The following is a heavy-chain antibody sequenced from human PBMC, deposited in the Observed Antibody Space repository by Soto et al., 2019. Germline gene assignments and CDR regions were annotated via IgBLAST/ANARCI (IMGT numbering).Heavy chain of an antibody. V-gene: IGHV3-23*01. CDR1: GFTFSSYA. D-gene: IGHD3-3*01. J-gene: IGHJ6*02. CDR2: ISGSGGST. Sequence: GGSLRLSCAASGFTFSSYAMSWVRQAPGKGLEWVSAISGSGGSTYYADSVKGRFTISRDNSKNTLYLQMNSLRAEDTAVYYCAKSGIYDFWSGTRDYYYYGMDVWGQGTTVTVSS. CDR3: AKSGIYDFWSGTRDYYYYGMDV.